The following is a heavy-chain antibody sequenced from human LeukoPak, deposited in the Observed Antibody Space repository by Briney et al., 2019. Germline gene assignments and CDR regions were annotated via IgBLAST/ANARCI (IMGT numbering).Heavy chain of an antibody. CDR3: ARGSPAGSGLEFFFDS. CDR2: IYTSGRT. J-gene: IGHJ4*02. D-gene: IGHD3-10*01. Sequence: PSETLSLTCTVSGGSINNYYWSWIRQPAGEGLEWIGHIYTSGRTNYNPSLKSPVTMSVDTSKKQFSMELRSVTAADTAVYYCARGSPAGSGLEFFFDSWGQGTLVTVS. CDR1: GGSINNYY. V-gene: IGHV4-4*07.